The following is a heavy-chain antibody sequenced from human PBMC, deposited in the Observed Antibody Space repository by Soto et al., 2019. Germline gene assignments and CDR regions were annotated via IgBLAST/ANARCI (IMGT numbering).Heavy chain of an antibody. J-gene: IGHJ4*01. CDR2: IYPSGTS. D-gene: IGHD3-10*01. Sequence: PSETLSLTCAVSGDSIGGGGFPLNWIRQSPGKGLEWIGYIYPSGTSYYNPSLKSRVTISVDKSQNQFSLRLSSMTAADTAVYYCARGHYFGSGSTDWGHGTLVTVSS. CDR1: GDSIGGGGFP. CDR3: ARGHYFGSGSTD. V-gene: IGHV4-30-2*06.